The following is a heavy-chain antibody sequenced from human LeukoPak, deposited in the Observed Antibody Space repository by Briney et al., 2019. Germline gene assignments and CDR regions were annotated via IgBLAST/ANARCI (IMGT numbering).Heavy chain of an antibody. D-gene: IGHD2-15*01. J-gene: IGHJ4*02. CDR2: IDPSDSYT. Sequence: GESLRISCKGSGYSFTSYWITWVRQMPGKGLEWMGRIDPSDSYTNYNPSFQGHVTISADKSISTGYLQWSSLKASDTAMYYCARQPRYCSGGSCSLFDSFDYWGQGTLVTVSS. CDR3: ARQPRYCSGGSCSLFDSFDY. CDR1: GYSFTSYW. V-gene: IGHV5-10-1*01.